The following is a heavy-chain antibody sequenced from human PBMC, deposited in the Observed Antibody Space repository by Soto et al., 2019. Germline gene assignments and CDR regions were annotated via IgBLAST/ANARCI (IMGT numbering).Heavy chain of an antibody. CDR3: LKSLLQDYYDSSGYNWFDP. CDR2: ISSNGGST. J-gene: IGHJ5*02. D-gene: IGHD3-22*01. Sequence: PGGSLRLSCSASGFTFSSYAMHWVRQAPGKGLEYVSAISSNGGSTYYADSVKGRFTISRDNSKNTLYLQMSSLRAEDTAVYYCLKSLLQDYYDSSGYNWFDPWGQGTLVTVSS. V-gene: IGHV3-64D*08. CDR1: GFTFSSYA.